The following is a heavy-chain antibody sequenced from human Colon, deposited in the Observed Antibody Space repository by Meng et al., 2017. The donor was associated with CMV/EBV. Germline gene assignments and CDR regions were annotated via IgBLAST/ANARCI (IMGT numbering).Heavy chain of an antibody. CDR3: VRDGVTPDY. D-gene: IGHD3-3*01. CDR2: VRRKANGHTT. V-gene: IGHV3-72*01. J-gene: IGHJ4*02. CDR1: GFTFSDHH. Sequence: GGSLRLSCAASGFTFSDHHMDWVRQAPGKGLEWVGRVRRKANGHTTEYAASVKGRFTISRDDSKNSLYLQMNSLRVEDTAMYYCVRDGVTPDYWGQGTLVTVSS.